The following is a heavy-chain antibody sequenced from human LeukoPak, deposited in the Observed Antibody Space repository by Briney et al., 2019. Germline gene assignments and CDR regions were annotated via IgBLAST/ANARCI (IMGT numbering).Heavy chain of an antibody. V-gene: IGHV3-48*04. CDR3: ARERGYSYGSAYYFDY. J-gene: IGHJ4*02. CDR2: ISSSGSTI. Sequence: GGSLRLSCAASGFTFSSYSMNWVRQAPGKGLEWVSYISSSGSTIYYADSVKGRFTISRDNAKNSLYLQMNSLRAEDTAVYYCARERGYSYGSAYYFDYWGQGTLVTVSS. CDR1: GFTFSSYS. D-gene: IGHD5-18*01.